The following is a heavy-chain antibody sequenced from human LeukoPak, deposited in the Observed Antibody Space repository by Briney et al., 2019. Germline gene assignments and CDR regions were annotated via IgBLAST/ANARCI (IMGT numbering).Heavy chain of an antibody. J-gene: IGHJ4*02. CDR2: INPSGGST. CDR1: GYTFTSYY. CDR3: PRVDYDRSGDAMTDSHTFDN. Sequence: ASVKVSCKASGYTFTSYYMHWVRQAPGQGLEWMGIINPSGGSTSYAQKFQGRVTITRDTSTRPVYMELSSLRSEDTAVYSCPRVDYDRSGDAMTDSHTFDNWGQGTLVTVSS. D-gene: IGHD3-22*01. V-gene: IGHV1-46*01.